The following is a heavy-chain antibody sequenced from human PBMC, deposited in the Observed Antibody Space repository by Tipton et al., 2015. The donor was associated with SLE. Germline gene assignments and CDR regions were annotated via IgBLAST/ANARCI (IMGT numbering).Heavy chain of an antibody. D-gene: IGHD3-22*01. CDR2: IIPIFGTT. CDR1: GGTFSTYA. V-gene: IGHV1-69*06. J-gene: IGHJ5*02. CDR3: ARPSESSGLVRGWWFDP. Sequence: QVQLVQSGAEVKKPGSSVKISCEASGGTFSTYAITWVRQAPGQGLEWMGGIIPIFGTTNYAQKFQGRVTITADKSTSTAYMELSSLRSVDTAVYYCARPSESSGLVRGWWFDPWGQGTLVTVSS.